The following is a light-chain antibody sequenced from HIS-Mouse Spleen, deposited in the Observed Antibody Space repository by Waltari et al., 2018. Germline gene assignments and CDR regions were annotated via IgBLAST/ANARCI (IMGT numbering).Light chain of an antibody. CDR1: QSVLYSSNNKNY. CDR2: WAS. V-gene: IGKV4-1*01. Sequence: DIVMTHSPDSLAVSLGERATINCKSSQSVLYSSNNKNYLAWYHQKPGQPPKRLIYWASTRESGVPNRFSGSGSGTDFTLTISSLQAEDVAVYYCQQYYSTPYTFGQGTKLEIK. CDR3: QQYYSTPYT. J-gene: IGKJ2*01.